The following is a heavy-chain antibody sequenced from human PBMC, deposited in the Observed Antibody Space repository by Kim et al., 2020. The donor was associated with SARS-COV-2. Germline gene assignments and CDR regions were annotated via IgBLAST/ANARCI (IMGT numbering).Heavy chain of an antibody. J-gene: IGHJ5*02. CDR2: IDHSGST. D-gene: IGHD1-7*01. CDR3: ARGLSGTIWFDP. Sequence: SETLSLTCAVYGGSFSGFYWSWIRQPPGKGLEWIGEIDHSGSTNYNPSLKSRVTISVDTSKNQFSLKLSSVTAADTAVYYCARGLSGTIWFDPWGQGTLVTVSS. V-gene: IGHV4-34*01. CDR1: GGSFSGFY.